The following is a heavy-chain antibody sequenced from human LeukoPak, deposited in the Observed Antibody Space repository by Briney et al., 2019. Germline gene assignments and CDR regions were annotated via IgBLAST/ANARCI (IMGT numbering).Heavy chain of an antibody. Sequence: GGSLRLSCAASGFTFSSYAMSWVRQAPGKGLEWVSAISGSGGSTYYADSVKGRFTISRDNSKNTLYLQMNSLRAEDTALYYCAKSRDYYDSSGYYNPYFDYWGQGTLVTVSS. D-gene: IGHD3-22*01. CDR1: GFTFSSYA. CDR3: AKSRDYYDSSGYYNPYFDY. V-gene: IGHV3-23*01. J-gene: IGHJ4*02. CDR2: ISGSGGST.